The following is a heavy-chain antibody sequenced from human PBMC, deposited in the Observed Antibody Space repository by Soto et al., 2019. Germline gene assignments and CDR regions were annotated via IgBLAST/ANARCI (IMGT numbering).Heavy chain of an antibody. CDR3: ASSAMDHYYYAMDV. V-gene: IGHV1-69*12. CDR1: GGTFSSYA. D-gene: IGHD5-18*01. CDR2: IIPIFGTA. Sequence: QVQLVQSGAEVKKPGSSVKVSCKSSGGTFSSYAISWVRQAPGQGLEWMGGIIPIFGTADYAPKFQGRVTITADESTSTAYMELSSLRSEDTAVYYCASSAMDHYYYAMDVWGQGTTVTVSS. J-gene: IGHJ6*02.